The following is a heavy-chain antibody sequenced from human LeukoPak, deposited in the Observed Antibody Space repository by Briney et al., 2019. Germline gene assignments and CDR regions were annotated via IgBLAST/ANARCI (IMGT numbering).Heavy chain of an antibody. J-gene: IGHJ4*02. CDR2: IWYDGSNK. CDR3: ARVAGHDIRGLITYYFDV. D-gene: IGHD3-10*01. V-gene: IGHV3-33*01. CDR1: GFTFRSYG. Sequence: GRSLRLSCAASGFTFRSYGMQWVRQAPGKGLEWVALIWYDGSNKYYSDSVKGRFTISRDNSKNPLYLQMNSLRAEDTAVYYCARVAGHDIRGLITYYFDVWGQGTLVTVSS.